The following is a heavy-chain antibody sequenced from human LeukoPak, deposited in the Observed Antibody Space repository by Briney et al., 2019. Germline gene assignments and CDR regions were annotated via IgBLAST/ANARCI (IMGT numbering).Heavy chain of an antibody. D-gene: IGHD1-26*01. CDR2: ISAYNGNT. J-gene: IGHJ3*02. CDR1: GYTFTSYA. Sequence: GASVKVSCKASGYTFTSYAMHWVRQAPGQGLEWMGWISAYNGNTNYAQKLQGRVTMTTDTSTSTAYMELRSLRSDDTAVYYCAREGSYYGAFDIWGQGTMVTVSS. CDR3: AREGSYYGAFDI. V-gene: IGHV1-18*01.